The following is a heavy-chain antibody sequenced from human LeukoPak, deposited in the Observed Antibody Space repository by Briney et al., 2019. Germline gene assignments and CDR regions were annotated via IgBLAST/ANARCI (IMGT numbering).Heavy chain of an antibody. Sequence: GGSLRLSCAASGFTFSNYGMHWVRQAPCKGLEWVAVIWYDGSKKYYADSVKGRFTISRDNSESTLNLQMNSLRAEDTAVYYCARDRYGANSPFDYWGQGTLVTVSS. J-gene: IGHJ4*02. D-gene: IGHD4-23*01. CDR3: ARDRYGANSPFDY. CDR1: GFTFSNYG. V-gene: IGHV3-33*01. CDR2: IWYDGSKK.